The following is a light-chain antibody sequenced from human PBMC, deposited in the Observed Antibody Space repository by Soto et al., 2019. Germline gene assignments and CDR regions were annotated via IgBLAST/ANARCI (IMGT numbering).Light chain of an antibody. CDR1: QSISSW. Sequence: DTQMTQSPSTLSASVGDSVTITCRASQSISSWLAWYQQKPGKAPKLLIYKASSLESGVPSTLSGSGSGTEFTLTISSLQPDDFSTYYCQQPWTFGQGSKVDIK. CDR3: QQPWT. J-gene: IGKJ1*01. V-gene: IGKV1-5*03. CDR2: KAS.